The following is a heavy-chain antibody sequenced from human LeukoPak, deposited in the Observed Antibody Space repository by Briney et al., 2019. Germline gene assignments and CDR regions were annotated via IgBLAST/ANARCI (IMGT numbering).Heavy chain of an antibody. CDR3: AGISPDYYDSSGYLH. V-gene: IGHV1-58*01. CDR2: IVVGSGNT. Sequence: GASVKVSCKASGFTFTSSAVQWVRQARGQRLEWIGWIVVGSGNTNYAQKFQERVTITRDRSTSTAYMELSRLRSEDTAVYYCAGISPDYYDSSGYLHWGQGTLVTVSS. D-gene: IGHD3-22*01. J-gene: IGHJ4*02. CDR1: GFTFTSSA.